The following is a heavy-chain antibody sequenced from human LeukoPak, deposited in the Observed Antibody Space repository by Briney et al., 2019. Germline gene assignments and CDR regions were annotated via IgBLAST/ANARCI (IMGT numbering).Heavy chain of an antibody. CDR2: INHSGST. CDR3: ARGVSIAALKTFDY. CDR1: GGSFSGYY. V-gene: IGHV4-34*01. D-gene: IGHD6-6*01. Sequence: SETLSLTCAVYGGSFSGYYWSWIRQPPGKGLEWIGEINHSGSTNYNPSLKSRVTISVDTSKNQFSLKLSSVTAADTAVYYCARGVSIAALKTFDYWGQGTLVTVSS. J-gene: IGHJ4*02.